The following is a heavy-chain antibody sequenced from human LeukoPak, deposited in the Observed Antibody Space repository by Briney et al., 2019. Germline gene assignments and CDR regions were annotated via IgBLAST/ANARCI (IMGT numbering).Heavy chain of an antibody. CDR1: GFTFSDYE. D-gene: IGHD3-10*02. V-gene: IGHV3-48*03. CDR3: ARGALHVFDY. Sequence: PRGSLRLSCAASGFTFSDYEINWVRQAPGKGPEWVSCISTSGSTTYYADSVKGRFTISRDNAKNSLFLQMNTLTVEDTAVYYCARGALHVFDYWGQGTPVTVSS. CDR2: ISTSGSTT. J-gene: IGHJ4*02.